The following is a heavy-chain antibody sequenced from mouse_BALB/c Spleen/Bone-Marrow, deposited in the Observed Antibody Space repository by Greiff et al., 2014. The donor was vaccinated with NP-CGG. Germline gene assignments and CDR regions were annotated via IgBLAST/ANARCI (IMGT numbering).Heavy chain of an antibody. D-gene: IGHD4-1*01. J-gene: IGHJ2*01. CDR3: AREANWNFDY. CDR1: GYTFTSYY. Sequence: VQLQQSGPELVKPGASVRISCKAAGYTFTSYYTHWVKQRPGQGLEWIGWIYPGNVNTKYNEKFKGKATLTADKSSSTAYIQLSSLTSEDSAVYFCAREANWNFDYWGQGTTLTVSS. CDR2: IYPGNVNT. V-gene: IGHV1S56*01.